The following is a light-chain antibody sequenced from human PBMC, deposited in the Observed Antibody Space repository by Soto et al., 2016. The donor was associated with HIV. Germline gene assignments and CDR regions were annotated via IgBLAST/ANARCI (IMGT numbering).Light chain of an antibody. CDR2: TTS. CDR1: QTIRKY. Sequence: DIQMTQSPSSLSASVGDRVIITCRASQTIRKYLNWYQQKPGKAPVLLISTTSSLQSGVASRFSGSGSGAEFTLTISNLQPEDFATYYCQQYDDYPYTFGQGTKLEIK. CDR3: QQYDDYPYT. J-gene: IGKJ2*01. V-gene: IGKV1-39*01.